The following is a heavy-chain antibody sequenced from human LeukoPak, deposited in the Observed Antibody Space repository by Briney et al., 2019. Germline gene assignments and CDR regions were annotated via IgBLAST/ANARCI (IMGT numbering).Heavy chain of an antibody. Sequence: SETLSLTCTVSGGSISSYYWSWIRQPPGKGLEWIGYIYYSGSTNYNPSLKSRVTISVDTSKNQFSLKLSSVTAADTAVYYRARAYYDSSGYLYDAFDIWGQGTMVTVSS. CDR1: GGSISSYY. CDR3: ARAYYDSSGYLYDAFDI. V-gene: IGHV4-59*01. D-gene: IGHD3-22*01. CDR2: IYYSGST. J-gene: IGHJ3*02.